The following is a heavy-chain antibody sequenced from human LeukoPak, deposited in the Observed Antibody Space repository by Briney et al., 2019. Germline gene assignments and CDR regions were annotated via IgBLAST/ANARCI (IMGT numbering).Heavy chain of an antibody. V-gene: IGHV3-7*03. CDR1: GFSFSNYW. J-gene: IGHJ6*02. CDR3: ARGGGLDV. CDR2: IKHDGSQN. D-gene: IGHD3-16*01. Sequence: PGGSLRLSCAASGFSFSNYWMTWVRQAPGKGLEWVANIKHDGSQNYYVDSVKGRFTISRDNAKNSLYLQMSNLRAEDTAVYFCARGGGLDVWGQGATVTVSS.